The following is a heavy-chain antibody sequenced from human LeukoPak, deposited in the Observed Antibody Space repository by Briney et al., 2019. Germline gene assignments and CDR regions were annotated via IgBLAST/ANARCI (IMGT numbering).Heavy chain of an antibody. CDR1: GGSISNYY. CDR3: CGSGWFAGPFGY. D-gene: IGHD6-19*01. J-gene: IGHJ4*02. Sequence: SETLSLTCAVSGGSISNYYWSWIRQPPGKELEWIGYIYYSGTSNYNPSLKSRVTISVDASKNQFSLKLSSVTAADTAVYYCCGSGWFAGPFGYWGQGALVTVSS. V-gene: IGHV4-59*01. CDR2: IYYSGTS.